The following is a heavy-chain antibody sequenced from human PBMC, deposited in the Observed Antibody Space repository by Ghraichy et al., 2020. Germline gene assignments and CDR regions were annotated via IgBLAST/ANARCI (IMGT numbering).Heavy chain of an antibody. D-gene: IGHD2-8*01. J-gene: IGHJ4*02. CDR2: IKQDGSEK. CDR1: GFTFSTDW. Sequence: GGSLRLSCAASGFTFSTDWMSWVRQAPGKGLEWVANIKQDGSEKYYADSVKGRFSISRDNAKNSLYLQMNSLRAEDTAVYYCAREPADCANGVCYSFGFDYWGQGTLVTVSS. V-gene: IGHV3-7*01. CDR3: AREPADCANGVCYSFGFDY.